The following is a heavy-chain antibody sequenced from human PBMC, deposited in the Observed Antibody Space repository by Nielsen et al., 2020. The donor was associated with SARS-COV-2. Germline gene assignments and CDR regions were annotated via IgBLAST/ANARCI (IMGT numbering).Heavy chain of an antibody. CDR2: TYYRSKWYN. J-gene: IGHJ6*03. Sequence: SQTLSLTCAISGDSDSSNSAAWNWIRQPPSRGLEWLGRTYYRSKWYNDYAVSVKSRITINPDTSKNQFSLQLNSVTPEDTAVYYCARDAHSSGPYYYYYMDVWGKGTTVTVSS. CDR1: GDSDSSNSAA. CDR3: ARDAHSSGPYYYYYMDV. V-gene: IGHV6-1*01. D-gene: IGHD6-19*01.